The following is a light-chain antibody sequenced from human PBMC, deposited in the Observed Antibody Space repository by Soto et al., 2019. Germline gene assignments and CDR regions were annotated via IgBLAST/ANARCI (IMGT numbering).Light chain of an antibody. J-gene: IGKJ5*01. V-gene: IGKV1-5*01. Sequence: DIQMTQSPSTLSASVGDRVTITCRASQSIISLLAWYQQKPGKAPKLLIYDASSLESGVPSRFSGSGSGTEFTLTISSLQPDDFATYYCQQYNSYPITFSQGTRLEI. CDR2: DAS. CDR3: QQYNSYPIT. CDR1: QSIISL.